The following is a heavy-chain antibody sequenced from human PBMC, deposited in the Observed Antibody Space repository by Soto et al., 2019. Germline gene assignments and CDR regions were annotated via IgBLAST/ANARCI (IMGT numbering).Heavy chain of an antibody. J-gene: IGHJ3*01. Sequence: QVQLVQSGATQEKPGASVKVSCEAFGYSFDSYAYSWVRQAPGQGLEWMGRIGSGDTNYAQKPQGRVTMTTDTTTITAYMELRSLRSDGTALYYCARENDPYGFDLWGQGTMVTVTS. CDR3: ARENDPYGFDL. V-gene: IGHV1-18*01. CDR1: GYSFDSYA. CDR2: IGSGDT.